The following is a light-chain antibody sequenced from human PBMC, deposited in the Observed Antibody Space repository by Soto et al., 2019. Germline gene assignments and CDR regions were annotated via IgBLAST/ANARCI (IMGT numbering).Light chain of an antibody. CDR2: GAS. CDR1: QRVISS. J-gene: IGKJ1*01. CDR3: QQDINRGT. V-gene: IGKV3-15*01. Sequence: EIVMTQSPATLSVSPGERATLSCRDSQRVISSLAWYQQKPGQAPRLLIYGASTRATGIPARFSGSGSGTEFTLAISSVRSEDFGVYYCQQDINRGTFGQGTTVEIK.